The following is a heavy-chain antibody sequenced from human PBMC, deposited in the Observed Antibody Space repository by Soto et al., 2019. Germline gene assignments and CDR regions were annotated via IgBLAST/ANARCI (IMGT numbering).Heavy chain of an antibody. CDR3: ASTTSLGVFNWYFDL. CDR1: GYTFTYRY. V-gene: IGHV1-45*02. Sequence: QMQLVQSGAEVKKTGSSVKVSCKASGYTFTYRYLHWVRQAPGQALEWMGWITPFNGNTNYAQKFQDRVTITRDRSMSTAYRELSSLRSEDTAMYYCASTTSLGVFNWYFDLWGRGTLVTVSS. J-gene: IGHJ2*01. D-gene: IGHD3-3*01. CDR2: ITPFNGNT.